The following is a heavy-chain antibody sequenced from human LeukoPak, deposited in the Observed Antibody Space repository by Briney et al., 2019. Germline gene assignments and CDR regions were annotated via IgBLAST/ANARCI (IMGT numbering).Heavy chain of an antibody. CDR1: GFTFNRNA. Sequence: GGYLRLSCAASGFTFNRNAISWVRQAPGKGLEWVSTIGGSGDKTFYADSVKGRFTISRDNSKNMVHLQMNSLTGEDTALYYCVRRGDASSGWGDHDFWGQGALVTVSS. CDR2: IGGSGDKT. D-gene: IGHD6-19*01. J-gene: IGHJ4*02. CDR3: VRRGDASSGWGDHDF. V-gene: IGHV3-23*01.